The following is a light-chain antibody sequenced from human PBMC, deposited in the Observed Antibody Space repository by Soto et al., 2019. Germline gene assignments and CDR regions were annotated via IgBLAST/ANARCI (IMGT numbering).Light chain of an antibody. CDR3: QQYHNLWT. CDR2: RAS. CDR1: HYVYSN. Sequence: EIVMTQSPATLSVSPGERATLPFTASHYVYSNVAWFQQRPGQAPRLLIYRASTRATGTPARFSGSGSGTEFTLTITSLLSEDFALYYCQQYHNLWTFGQGTKVDIK. V-gene: IGKV3-15*01. J-gene: IGKJ1*01.